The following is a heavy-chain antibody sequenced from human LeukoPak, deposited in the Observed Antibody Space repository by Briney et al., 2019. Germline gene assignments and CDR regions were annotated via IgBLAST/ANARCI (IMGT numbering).Heavy chain of an antibody. CDR2: IKQDGSEK. CDR1: GFTFSSYW. J-gene: IGHJ6*03. CDR3: AREKVEMATITSLYYYYYYMDV. Sequence: PGGSLRLSCAASGFTFSSYWMSWVRQAPGKGLEWVANIKQDGSEKYYVDSVKGRFTISRDNAKNSLYLQMNSLRAEDTAVYYCAREKVEMATITSLYYYYYYMDVWGEGTTVTVSS. V-gene: IGHV3-7*01. D-gene: IGHD5-24*01.